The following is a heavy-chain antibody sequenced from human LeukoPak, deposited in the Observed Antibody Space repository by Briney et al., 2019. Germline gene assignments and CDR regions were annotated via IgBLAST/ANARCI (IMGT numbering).Heavy chain of an antibody. Sequence: SETLSLTCTVSGGSISSYYRSWIRQPPGKGLEWIGYIYYSGSTNYNPSLKSRVTISVDTSKNQFSLKLSSVTAADTAVYYCARLWYGTFDYWGQGTLVTVSS. V-gene: IGHV4-59*08. CDR2: IYYSGST. J-gene: IGHJ4*02. CDR1: GGSISSYY. D-gene: IGHD4-17*01. CDR3: ARLWYGTFDY.